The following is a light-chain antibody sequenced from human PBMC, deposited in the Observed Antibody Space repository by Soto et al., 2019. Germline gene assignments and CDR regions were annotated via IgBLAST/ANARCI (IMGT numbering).Light chain of an antibody. CDR1: SSNIGSNY. CDR3: AAWDDSLSGVV. CDR2: RNN. Sequence: QPVLTQPPSASGTPGQRVTISCSGSSSNIGSNYVYWYQQLPGTAPKLLIYRNNQRPSGVPDRFSGSKSGTSASLAISGLRSEDEDDYYCAAWDDSLSGVVFGGGSTLTVL. V-gene: IGLV1-47*01. J-gene: IGLJ2*01.